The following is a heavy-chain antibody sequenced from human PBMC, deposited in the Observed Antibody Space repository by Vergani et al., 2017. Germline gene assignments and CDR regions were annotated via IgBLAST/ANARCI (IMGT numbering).Heavy chain of an antibody. Sequence: EVELVQSGPEMRKPGESLKISCKGSEYSFGNSWIGWVRQMPGKGQEWMGIIYPADSDTRYSPSFQGQVTISADKSISTAFLQWDSLKASDTALYYCARHTTYTDSWGQGTLVTVSS. CDR2: IYPADSDT. D-gene: IGHD1-1*01. V-gene: IGHV5-51*01. J-gene: IGHJ4*02. CDR1: EYSFGNSW. CDR3: ARHTTYTDS.